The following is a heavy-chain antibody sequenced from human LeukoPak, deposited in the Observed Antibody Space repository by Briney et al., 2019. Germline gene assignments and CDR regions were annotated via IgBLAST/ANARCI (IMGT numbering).Heavy chain of an antibody. J-gene: IGHJ3*02. CDR3: TRDTLHCSGGYCYHDI. Sequence: GGSLRLSCAASGFTFSSYDMHWVRQATGKGLEWVSAIGTAGDTYYPGSVKGRFTISRENAKNSLYLQMNSLRAGDTAVYYCTRDTLHCSGGYCYHDIWGQGTLVTVSS. CDR1: GFTFSSYD. D-gene: IGHD2-15*01. CDR2: IGTAGDT. V-gene: IGHV3-13*01.